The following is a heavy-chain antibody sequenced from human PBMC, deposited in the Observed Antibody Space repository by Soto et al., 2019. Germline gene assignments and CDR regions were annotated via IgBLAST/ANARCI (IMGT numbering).Heavy chain of an antibody. D-gene: IGHD1-26*01. CDR3: ARARIVGATSVNWFDP. CDR2: ISAYNGNT. J-gene: IGHJ5*02. V-gene: IGHV1-18*01. Sequence: ASVKVSCKASGYTFTSYGISWVRQAPGQGLEWMGWISAYNGNTNYAQKLQGRVTMTTDTSTSTAYMELRSLRSDDTAVYYCARARIVGATSVNWFDPWGQGNLVTVSS. CDR1: GYTFTSYG.